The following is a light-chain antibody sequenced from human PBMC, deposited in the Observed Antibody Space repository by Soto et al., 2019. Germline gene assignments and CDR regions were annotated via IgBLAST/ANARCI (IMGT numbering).Light chain of an antibody. Sequence: QSALTQPTSVSGSPGQSITISCTGTSSDVGGYNYVSWYQQHPGKVPKVMIFEVSNRPSGISHRFSGPKSGNTASLTISGLQAEDEADYYCSSYTTSGTLVFGGGTKLTVL. CDR2: EVS. J-gene: IGLJ2*01. CDR3: SSYTTSGTLV. V-gene: IGLV2-14*01. CDR1: SSDVGGYNY.